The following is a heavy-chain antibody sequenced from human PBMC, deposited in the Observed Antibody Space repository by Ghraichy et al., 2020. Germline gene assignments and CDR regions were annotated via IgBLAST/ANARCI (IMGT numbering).Heavy chain of an antibody. CDR2: ISDTSRYI. Sequence: GGSLRLSCRASGFLLSSYPMNWVRQAPGKGLEWVSSISDTSRYIYQADSMKGRFTISRHNAENSLYLQMNSLRVEDTAVYYCVRDRSGDSDFDLWGQGTLVTVPS. J-gene: IGHJ4*02. D-gene: IGHD2-15*01. CDR1: GFLLSSYP. V-gene: IGHV3-21*01. CDR3: VRDRSGDSDFDL.